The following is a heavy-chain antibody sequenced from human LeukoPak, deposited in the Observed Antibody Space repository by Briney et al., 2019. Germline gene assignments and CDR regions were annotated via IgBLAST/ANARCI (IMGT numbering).Heavy chain of an antibody. D-gene: IGHD5-24*01. Sequence: ASVKVSCKASGYTLTGYYMNWVRQAPGQGLEWMGRINPNSGGTNYAQKFQGRVTMTRDTSISTAYMELSRLRSDDTAVYYCARVGDGLNDAFDIWGQGTMVTVSS. CDR2: INPNSGGT. CDR3: ARVGDGLNDAFDI. J-gene: IGHJ3*02. V-gene: IGHV1-2*06. CDR1: GYTLTGYY.